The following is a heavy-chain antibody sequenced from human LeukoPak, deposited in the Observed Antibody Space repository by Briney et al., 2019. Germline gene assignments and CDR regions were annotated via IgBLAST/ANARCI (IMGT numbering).Heavy chain of an antibody. J-gene: IGHJ4*02. CDR2: ISTYNGNT. CDR3: ARDEDYGISVNVDY. Sequence: ASVKVSCKASGYSFVLYGISWVRQAPGQGPEWMGWISTYNGNTKYAQKFQGRVTLTTDTSTSTAYMELRSLRSDDTAVYYCARDEDYGISVNVDYWGQGTLVTVSS. CDR1: GYSFVLYG. D-gene: IGHD4-17*01. V-gene: IGHV1-18*01.